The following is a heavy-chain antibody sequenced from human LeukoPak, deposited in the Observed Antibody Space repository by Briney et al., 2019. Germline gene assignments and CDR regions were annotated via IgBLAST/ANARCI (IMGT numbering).Heavy chain of an antibody. D-gene: IGHD2-2*01. CDR3: AKTVVPAAIEYYFDY. Sequence: GGSLRLSCAASGFTFSSYAMRWVRQAPGKGLEWVSAISGSGGSTYYADSVKGRFTISRDNSKKTLYLQMNSLRAEDTAVYYCAKTVVPAAIEYYFDYWGQGTLVTVSS. J-gene: IGHJ4*02. CDR1: GFTFSSYA. V-gene: IGHV3-23*01. CDR2: ISGSGGST.